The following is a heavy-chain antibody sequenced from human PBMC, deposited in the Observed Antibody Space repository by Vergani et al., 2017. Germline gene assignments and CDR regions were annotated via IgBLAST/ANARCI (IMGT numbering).Heavy chain of an antibody. V-gene: IGHV3-73*02. J-gene: IGHJ3*02. CDR2: IRSKANSYAT. Sequence: EVQLVESGGGLVQPGGSLKLSCAASGFTFSGSAMHWVRQASGKGLEWVGRIRSKANSYATAYAASVKGRFTISRDNAKNSLYLQMNSLRAEDTAVYYCASSSSRSRLDAFDIWGQGTMVTVSS. D-gene: IGHD6-13*01. CDR3: ASSSSRSRLDAFDI. CDR1: GFTFSGSA.